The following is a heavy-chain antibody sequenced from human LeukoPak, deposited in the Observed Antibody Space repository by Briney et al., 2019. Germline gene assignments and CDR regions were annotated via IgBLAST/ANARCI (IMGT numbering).Heavy chain of an antibody. CDR3: ARAGLGVSNYFDY. D-gene: IGHD3-3*01. J-gene: IGHJ4*02. V-gene: IGHV3-21*06. CDR1: GFTFSTYS. CDR2: ISSTGTYI. Sequence: KTGGSLRLSCAASGFTFSTYSVNWVRQAPGKGLEWVSSISSTGTYIHYADSVKGRFTISRDNAKNSLYLQMNSLRAEDTAIYYCARAGLGVSNYFDYWGQGTLVTVSS.